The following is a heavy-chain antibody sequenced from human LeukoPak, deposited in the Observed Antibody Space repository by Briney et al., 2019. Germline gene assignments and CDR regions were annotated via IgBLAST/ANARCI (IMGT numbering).Heavy chain of an antibody. V-gene: IGHV4-4*02. Sequence: PSETLSLTCAVSGGSISSSNWWSWVRQPPGKGLEWIGEIYHSGSTNYNPSLKSRVTISVDKSKNQFSLKLSSVTAADTAVYYCARDQIMITFGGVIGTYNWFDPWGQGTLVTVSS. J-gene: IGHJ5*02. CDR2: IYHSGST. CDR3: ARDQIMITFGGVIGTYNWFDP. D-gene: IGHD3-16*02. CDR1: GGSISSSNW.